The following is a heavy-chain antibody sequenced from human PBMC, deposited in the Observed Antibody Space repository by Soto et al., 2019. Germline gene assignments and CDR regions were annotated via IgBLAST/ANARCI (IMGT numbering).Heavy chain of an antibody. CDR1: GXSINTYYW. CDR3: SHIVVAGLGYYFDY. V-gene: IGHV2-5*08. D-gene: IGHD6-19*01. CDR2: IYWDDDK. J-gene: IGHJ4*02. Sequence: TLSLTCTVTGXSINTYYWSWIRQPPGKALERLALIYWDDDKRYSPFLKSRLTITKDTSKDQVVLTMTNMDPVDTATYYCSHIVVAGLGYYFDYWGQGTLVTVSS.